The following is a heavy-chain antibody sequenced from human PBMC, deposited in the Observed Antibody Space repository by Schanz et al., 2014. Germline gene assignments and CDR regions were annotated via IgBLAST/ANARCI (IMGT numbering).Heavy chain of an antibody. CDR1: GFSFSTYA. CDR3: AKDPYGSGNHYTY. J-gene: IGHJ4*02. CDR2: ISGRGDST. V-gene: IGHV3-23*04. Sequence: EVQLVESGGGLAQPGGSLRLSCAASGFSFSTYAMNWVRQAPGKGLEWVSLISGRGDSTHYADSVKGRFTISRDNSKNTLYVQLNSLRAEDTAVYYCAKDPYGSGNHYTYWGRGALVSVSS. D-gene: IGHD3-10*01.